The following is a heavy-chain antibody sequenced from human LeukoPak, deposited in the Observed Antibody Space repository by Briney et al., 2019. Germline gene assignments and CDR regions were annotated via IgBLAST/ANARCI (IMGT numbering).Heavy chain of an antibody. CDR1: GGSISSSSYY. CDR2: IYYSGST. J-gene: IGHJ3*02. CDR3: ARSRNDILTGQFFDI. V-gene: IGHV4-39*07. Sequence: SETLSLTCTVSGGSISSSSYYWGWIRQPPGKGLEWIGSIYYSGSTYYNPSLKSRVTISVDTSKNQFSLKLSSVTAADTAVYYCARSRNDILTGQFFDIWGQGTMVTVSS. D-gene: IGHD3-9*01.